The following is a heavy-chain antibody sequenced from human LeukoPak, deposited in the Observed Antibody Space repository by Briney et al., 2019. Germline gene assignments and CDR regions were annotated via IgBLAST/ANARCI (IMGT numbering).Heavy chain of an antibody. CDR2: INPSSGST. CDR1: GYTFTSYY. CDR3: ARGAGYYDSSGYVFDY. D-gene: IGHD3-22*01. J-gene: IGHJ4*02. Sequence: GASVKVSCKASGYTFTSYYMHWVRQAPGQGLEWMGIINPSSGSTSYAQKFQGRVTMTRDTSTSTVYMELSSLRSEDTAVYYCARGAGYYDSSGYVFDYWGQGTLVTVSS. V-gene: IGHV1-46*01.